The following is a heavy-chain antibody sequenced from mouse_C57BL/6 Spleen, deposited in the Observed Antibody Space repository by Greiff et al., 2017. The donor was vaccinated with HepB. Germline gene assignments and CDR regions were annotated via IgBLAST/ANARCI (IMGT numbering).Heavy chain of an antibody. Sequence: VQGVESGAELARPGASVKLSCKASGYTFTSYGISWVKQRTGQGLEWIGEIYPRSGNTYYNEKFKGKATLTADKSSSTAYMELRSLTSEDSAVYFCARSAYGNYMGDYWGQGTTLTVSS. CDR1: GYTFTSYG. CDR2: IYPRSGNT. J-gene: IGHJ2*01. CDR3: ARSAYGNYMGDY. V-gene: IGHV1-81*01. D-gene: IGHD2-1*01.